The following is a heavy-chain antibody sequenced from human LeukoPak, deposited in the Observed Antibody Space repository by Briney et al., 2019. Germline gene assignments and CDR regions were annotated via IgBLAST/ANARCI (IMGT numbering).Heavy chain of an antibody. CDR1: AYTFTAYY. CDR2: INPNSGGT. D-gene: IGHD6-19*01. CDR3: ARDSAAGYSSGWYWI. J-gene: IGHJ4*02. Sequence: ASVKVSCKASAYTFTAYYMHWVRQAPGQGLEWMGWINPNSGGTNYAQKFQGRVTMTRDTSISTAYMELSRLRSDDTAVYYCARDSAAGYSSGWYWIWGQGTLVTVS. V-gene: IGHV1-2*02.